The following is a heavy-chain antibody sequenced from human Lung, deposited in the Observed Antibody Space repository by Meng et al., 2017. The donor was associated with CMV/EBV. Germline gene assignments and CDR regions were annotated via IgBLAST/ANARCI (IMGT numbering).Heavy chain of an antibody. CDR2: IYHSGST. CDR1: GGSISSSNW. V-gene: IGHV4-4*02. Sequence: LXXAVSGGSISSSNWWSWVRQPPGKGLEWIGEIYHSGSTNYNPSLKSRVTISLDKSKNQFSLKLSSVTAADTAVYYCARDRVAAAGYYYYGMDVWXQGTTVTVSS. CDR3: ARDRVAAAGYYYYGMDV. J-gene: IGHJ6*02. D-gene: IGHD6-13*01.